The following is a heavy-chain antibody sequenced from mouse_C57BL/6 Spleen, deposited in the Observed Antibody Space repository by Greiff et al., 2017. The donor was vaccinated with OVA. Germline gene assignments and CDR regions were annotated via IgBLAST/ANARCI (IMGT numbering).Heavy chain of an antibody. CDR1: GYTFTSYW. V-gene: IGHV1-55*01. D-gene: IGHD1-1*01. CDR3: ARTYSTVVAHFDY. CDR2: IYPGSGST. J-gene: IGHJ2*01. Sequence: QVQLQQPGAELVKPGTSVKMSCKASGYTFTSYWITWVKQRPGQGLEWIGDIYPGSGSTNYNEKFKSKATLTVDTSSSTAYMQLSSLTSEDSAVYYCARTYSTVVAHFDYWGQGTTLTVSS.